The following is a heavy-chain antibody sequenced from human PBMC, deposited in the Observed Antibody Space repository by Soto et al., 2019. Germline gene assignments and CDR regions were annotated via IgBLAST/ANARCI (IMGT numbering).Heavy chain of an antibody. D-gene: IGHD3-10*01. CDR3: AKKVNSGSGSQYFDY. J-gene: IGHJ4*02. CDR1: GFTVSSNY. V-gene: IGHV3-53*01. Sequence: EVQLVESGGGLIQPGGSLRLSCAASGFTVSSNYMSWVRQAPGKGLEWVSGFRAGGDDGTTYYADSVKGRFTISRDNSKNTLFLQMNSLRAEDTAIYYCAKKVNSGSGSQYFDYFGQGTLVTVSS. CDR2: FRAGGDDGTT.